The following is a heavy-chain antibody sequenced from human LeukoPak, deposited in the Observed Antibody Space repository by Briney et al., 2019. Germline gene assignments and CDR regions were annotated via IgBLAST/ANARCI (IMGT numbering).Heavy chain of an antibody. CDR2: IYSGGST. Sequence: GGSLRLSCAASGFTVSSNYMSWVRQAPGKGLEWVSVIYSGGSTYYADSVKGRFTISRDNSKNTLYLQMNSLRAEDTAMYYCAREGSSSSGGYAFDIWGQGTMVTVSS. CDR1: GFTVSSNY. D-gene: IGHD6-6*01. J-gene: IGHJ3*02. CDR3: AREGSSSSGGYAFDI. V-gene: IGHV3-66*01.